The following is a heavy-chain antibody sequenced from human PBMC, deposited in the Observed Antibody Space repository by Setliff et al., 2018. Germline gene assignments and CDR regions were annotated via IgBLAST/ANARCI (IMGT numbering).Heavy chain of an antibody. CDR2: TIPMFGTT. CDR3: AREGVHSRSSTDYHYYMDV. CDR1: GATFSSYG. V-gene: IGHV1-69*05. D-gene: IGHD6-6*01. Sequence: ASVKVSCKASGATFSSYGISWVRQAPGQGLEWMGGTIPMFGTTEYAQKFQGRLTIITDESTNTAFMQLSSLRSEDTAVYYCAREGVHSRSSTDYHYYMDVWGKGTTVTVSS. J-gene: IGHJ6*03.